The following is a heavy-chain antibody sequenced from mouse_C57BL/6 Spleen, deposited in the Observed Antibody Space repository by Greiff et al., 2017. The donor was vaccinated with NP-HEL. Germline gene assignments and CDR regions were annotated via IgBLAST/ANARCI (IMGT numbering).Heavy chain of an antibody. Sequence: VQLQQPGAELVKPGASVKLSCKASGYTFTSYWMHWVKQRPGQGLEWIGMIHPNSGSTNYNEKFKSKATLTVDKSSSTAYMQLSSLTSEDSAVYYCARWGLTGPRAMDYWGQGTSVTVSS. CDR3: ARWGLTGPRAMDY. V-gene: IGHV1-64*01. D-gene: IGHD4-1*01. J-gene: IGHJ4*01. CDR2: IHPNSGST. CDR1: GYTFTSYW.